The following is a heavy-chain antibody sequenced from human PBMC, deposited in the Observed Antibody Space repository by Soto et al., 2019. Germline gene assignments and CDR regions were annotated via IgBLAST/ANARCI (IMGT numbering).Heavy chain of an antibody. J-gene: IGHJ4*02. CDR1: GFTFSSYA. V-gene: IGHV3-23*01. D-gene: IGHD1-26*01. CDR2: ISGSGGST. Sequence: GGSLRLSCAASGFTFSSYAMSWVRQAPGKGLEWVSAISGSGGSTYYADSVKGRFTISRDNSKNTLYLQMNSLRAEDTAVYYCAKCRSLADTAMVRLEAGIVGATEFDYWGQGTLVTVSS. CDR3: AKCRSLADTAMVRLEAGIVGATEFDY.